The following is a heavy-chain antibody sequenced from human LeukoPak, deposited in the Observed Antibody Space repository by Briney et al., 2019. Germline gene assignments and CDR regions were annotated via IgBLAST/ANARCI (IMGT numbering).Heavy chain of an antibody. J-gene: IGHJ4*02. Sequence: SETLSLTCTVSGGSISSGGYYWSWIRQHPGKGLEWIGYIYYSGSTYYNPSLKSRVTISVDTSKNQFSLKLSSVTAADTAVYYCASRAVADPSREFDYWGQGTLVTVSS. D-gene: IGHD6-19*01. V-gene: IGHV4-31*03. CDR1: GGSISSGGYY. CDR3: ASRAVADPSREFDY. CDR2: IYYSGST.